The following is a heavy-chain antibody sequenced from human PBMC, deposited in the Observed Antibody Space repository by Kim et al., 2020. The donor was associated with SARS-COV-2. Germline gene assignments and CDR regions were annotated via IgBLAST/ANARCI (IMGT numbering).Heavy chain of an antibody. CDR1: GFTVSSNY. CDR3: ASDGIGSYYDSSGYSYLFDY. D-gene: IGHD3-22*01. J-gene: IGHJ4*02. Sequence: GGSLRLSCAASGFTVSSNYMSWVRQAPGKGLEWVSVIYSGGSTYYADSVKGRFTISRDNSKNTLYLQMNSLRAEDTAVYYCASDGIGSYYDSSGYSYLFDYWGQGTLVTVSS. V-gene: IGHV3-53*01. CDR2: IYSGGST.